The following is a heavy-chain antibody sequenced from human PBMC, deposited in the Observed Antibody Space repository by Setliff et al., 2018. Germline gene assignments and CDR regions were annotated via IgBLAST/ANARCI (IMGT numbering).Heavy chain of an antibody. J-gene: IGHJ4*02. CDR3: ARSWRAGALNHFDY. V-gene: IGHV1-18*01. CDR1: GYGFPSYG. CDR2: ISAYNGFI. D-gene: IGHD3-3*01. Sequence: ASVKVSCKASGYGFPSYGISWVRQAPGQGLEWMGWISAYNGFIIYAQMFQGRVIMTTDTSTTTAYMELKSLRSDDTAVYYCARSWRAGALNHFDYWGQGSRGTAPQ.